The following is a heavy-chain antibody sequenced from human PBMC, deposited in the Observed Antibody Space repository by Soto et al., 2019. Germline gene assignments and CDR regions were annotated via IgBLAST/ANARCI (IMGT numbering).Heavy chain of an antibody. CDR1: GFTFDDYA. Sequence: EVQLVESGGGLVQPGRSLRLSCAASGFTFDDYAMHWVRQAPGKGLEWVSGISWNSGSIGYADSVKGRFTISRDNAKNSLYLQMNSLRAEDTALYYCAKAEYYYGSGDFDYWGQGTLVTVSS. CDR2: ISWNSGSI. V-gene: IGHV3-9*01. D-gene: IGHD3-10*01. CDR3: AKAEYYYGSGDFDY. J-gene: IGHJ4*02.